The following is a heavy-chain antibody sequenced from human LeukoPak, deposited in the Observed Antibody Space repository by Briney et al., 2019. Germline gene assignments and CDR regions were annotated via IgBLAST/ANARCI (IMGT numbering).Heavy chain of an antibody. CDR2: MNPNSGST. D-gene: IGHD5-12*01. CDR1: VCTFSSYD. J-gene: IGHJ4*02. Sequence: GASVKVSCKASVCTFSSYDLNWVRQATGQGLEWMGWMNPNSGSTGYAQKFQGRVTITRNTSISTAYMELSGLRSEDTAVYYCARGRSTGYPYYFEYWGQGTLVTVSS. CDR3: ARGRSTGYPYYFEY. V-gene: IGHV1-8*03.